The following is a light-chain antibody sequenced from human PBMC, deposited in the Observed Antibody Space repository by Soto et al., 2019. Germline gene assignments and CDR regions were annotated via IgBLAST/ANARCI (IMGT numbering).Light chain of an antibody. J-gene: IGKJ4*01. V-gene: IGKV3-11*01. CDR3: QQRSNWPLT. CDR1: QSISGY. CDR2: DTS. Sequence: EIMLTQSPATLSLTPGDRATLSCRASQSISGYLAWYQQKPGQAPRLLIFDTSERATGIPARFSGSGSETDFTLTISSLEPEDFAVYYCQQRSNWPLTFGGGTKVDIK.